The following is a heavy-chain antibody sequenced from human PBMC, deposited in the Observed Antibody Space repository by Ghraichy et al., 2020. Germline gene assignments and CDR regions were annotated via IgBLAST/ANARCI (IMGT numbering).Heavy chain of an antibody. CDR1: GGSFSGYL. CDR2: VNYRGST. V-gene: IGHV4-34*01. D-gene: IGHD3-16*01. CDR3: ARATIWGGMDV. J-gene: IGHJ6*02. Sequence: SETLSLTCPVYGGSFSGYLWTWIRQPPGKGLEWIWEVNYRGSTNYNTSLKSRLTISVDTSPKQFSLKLISLTAADTAVYYCARATIWGGMDVWGQGTTVTVSS.